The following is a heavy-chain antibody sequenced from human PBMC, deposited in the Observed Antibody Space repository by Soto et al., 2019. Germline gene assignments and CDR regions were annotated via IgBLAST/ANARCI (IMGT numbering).Heavy chain of an antibody. D-gene: IGHD6-13*01. Sequence: LKISCKGSGYSFTSYWIGWVRQMPGKGLEWMGIIYPGDSDTRYSPSFQGQVTISADKSISTAYLQWSSLKASDTAMYYCARNILPIAAAGAYYYYGMDVWGQGTTVTVSS. CDR3: ARNILPIAAAGAYYYYGMDV. CDR1: GYSFTSYW. CDR2: IYPGDSDT. J-gene: IGHJ6*02. V-gene: IGHV5-51*01.